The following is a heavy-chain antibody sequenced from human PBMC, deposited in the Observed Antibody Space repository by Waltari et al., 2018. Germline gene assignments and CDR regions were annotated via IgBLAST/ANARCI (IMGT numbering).Heavy chain of an antibody. Sequence: EVQLVESGGGLVQPGGSLNLSCAASGFTFSGAAMHWVRQASGKGLEWVGRIRSKSNSYATAYAASVKGRFTISRDDSKNTAYLQMNSLKTEDTAVYYCTRHGGDYWGQGTLVTVSS. J-gene: IGHJ4*02. CDR3: TRHGGDY. CDR2: IRSKSNSYAT. CDR1: GFTFSGAA. V-gene: IGHV3-73*01.